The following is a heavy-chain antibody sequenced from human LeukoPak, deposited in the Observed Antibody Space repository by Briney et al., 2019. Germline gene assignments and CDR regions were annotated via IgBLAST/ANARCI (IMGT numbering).Heavy chain of an antibody. D-gene: IGHD5-24*01. V-gene: IGHV1-8*01. CDR2: MNPNSGNT. CDR1: GYTFTSYD. Sequence: ASVKVSCRASGYTFTSYDINWVRQATGQGLEWMGWMNPNSGNTGYALKFQGRVTMTRNTSISTAYMELSSLRSEDTAVYYCASSLGYNYDYWGQGTLVTVSS. CDR3: ASSLGYNYDY. J-gene: IGHJ4*02.